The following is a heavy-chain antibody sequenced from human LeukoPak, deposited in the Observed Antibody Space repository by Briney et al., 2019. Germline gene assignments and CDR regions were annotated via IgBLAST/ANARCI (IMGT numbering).Heavy chain of an antibody. D-gene: IGHD7-27*01. CDR2: INHSGST. V-gene: IGHV4-34*01. CDR1: GGSFSGYY. CDR3: ARGSWGQQYCYYYMDV. Sequence: PSETLSLTCAVYGGSFSGYYWSWIRQPPGKGLEWIGEINHSGSTNYNPSLKSRVTISVDTSKNQFSLKLSSVTAADTAVYYCARGSWGQQYCYYYMDVWGKGTTVTVSS. J-gene: IGHJ6*03.